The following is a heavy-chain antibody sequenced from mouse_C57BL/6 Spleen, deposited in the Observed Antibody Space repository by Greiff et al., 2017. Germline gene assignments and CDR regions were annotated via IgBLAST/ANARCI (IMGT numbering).Heavy chain of an antibody. CDR1: GYAFSSSW. CDR3: AREGPANLENYWYFDV. D-gene: IGHD3-3*01. Sequence: VQLQQSGPELVKPGASVKISCKASGYAFSSSWMNWVKQRPGKGLEWIGRIYPGDGDTNYHGKFKGKDTLPADKSSSTAYMQLSSLTSEDAAVYVCAREGPANLENYWYFDVWGTGTTGTVSS. V-gene: IGHV1-82*01. CDR2: IYPGDGDT. J-gene: IGHJ1*03.